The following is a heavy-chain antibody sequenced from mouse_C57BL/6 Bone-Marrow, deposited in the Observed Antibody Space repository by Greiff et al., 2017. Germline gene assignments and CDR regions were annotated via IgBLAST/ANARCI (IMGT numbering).Heavy chain of an antibody. D-gene: IGHD1-1*01. CDR2: IYPGSGNT. CDR3: ASEGITTVVADFDY. V-gene: IGHV1-76*01. Sequence: QVQLQQSGAELVRPGASVKLSCKASGYTFTDYSINWVKQRPGQGLEWIARIYPGSGNTYYNEKFKGKATLTAEKSSSTAYMQLSSLTSEDSAVYFCASEGITTVVADFDYWGQGTTLTVSS. J-gene: IGHJ2*01. CDR1: GYTFTDYS.